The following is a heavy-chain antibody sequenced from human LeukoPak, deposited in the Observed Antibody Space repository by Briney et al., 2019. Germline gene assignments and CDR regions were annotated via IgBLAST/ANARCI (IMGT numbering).Heavy chain of an antibody. CDR1: GYTFTSYA. Sequence: ASVKVSCKASGYTFTSYAMNWVRQAPGQGLEWMGWINTNTGKPTYAQGFTGRFVFSLDTSVSTAYLQISSLKAEDTAVYYCARSMYDFWSGRLYYFDYWGQGTLVTVSS. D-gene: IGHD3-3*01. J-gene: IGHJ4*02. CDR2: INTNTGKP. CDR3: ARSMYDFWSGRLYYFDY. V-gene: IGHV7-4-1*02.